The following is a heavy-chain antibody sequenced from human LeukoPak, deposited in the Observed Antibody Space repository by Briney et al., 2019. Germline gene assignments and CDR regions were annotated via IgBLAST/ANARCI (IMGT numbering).Heavy chain of an antibody. CDR2: ISGTGGST. Sequence: GGSLRLSCAASGFTFSGYAMSWVRQAPGKGLEWVSIISGTGGSTYYADSAKGRFTISRDNSKNTLYLQMNSLRAEDTAVYYCAKVTWDSTNPIFPDYWGQGTLVTASS. CDR1: GFTFSGYA. CDR3: AKVTWDSTNPIFPDY. D-gene: IGHD7-27*01. V-gene: IGHV3-23*01. J-gene: IGHJ4*02.